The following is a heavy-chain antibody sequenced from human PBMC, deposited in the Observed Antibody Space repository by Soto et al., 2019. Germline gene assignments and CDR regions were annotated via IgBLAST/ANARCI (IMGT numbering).Heavy chain of an antibody. V-gene: IGHV1-69*02. J-gene: IGHJ4*02. CDR2: IIPILGIA. Sequence: QVQLVQSGAEVKKPGSSVKVSCKASGGTFSSYTISWVRQAPGQGLEWMGRIIPILGIANYAQKFQGRVTITADKSTSTAYMELSSLRSEDTAVYYCASGGYRGSYDYWGQGTLVTVSS. D-gene: IGHD1-26*01. CDR3: ASGGYRGSYDY. CDR1: GGTFSSYT.